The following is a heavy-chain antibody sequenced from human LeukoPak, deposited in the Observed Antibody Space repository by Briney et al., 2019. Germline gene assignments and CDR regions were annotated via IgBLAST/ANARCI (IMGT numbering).Heavy chain of an antibody. J-gene: IGHJ5*02. CDR3: AKDGPLLWFGPTDA. CDR2: VSSTGSGT. CDR1: GFTFSTYG. V-gene: IGHV3-23*01. D-gene: IGHD3-10*01. Sequence: GGSLRLSCVASGFTFSTYGMSWVRQAPGKGLEWVAAVSSTGSGTYYPDSLKGRFIISRDNSQNTVFLQMNSLRPEDTAFYFCAKDGPLLWFGPTDAWGQGISVTVSS.